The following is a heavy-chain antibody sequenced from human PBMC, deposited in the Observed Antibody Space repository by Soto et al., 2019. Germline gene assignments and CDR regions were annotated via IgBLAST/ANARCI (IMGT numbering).Heavy chain of an antibody. CDR3: TTGSIAAAGDAFDI. Sequence: GGSLRLSCAASGFTFSNAWMSWVRQAPGKGLEWVGRIKSKTDGGTTDYAAPVKGRFTISRDDSKNTLYLQMNSLKTEVTAVYYCTTGSIAAAGDAFDIWGQGTMVTVSS. J-gene: IGHJ3*02. V-gene: IGHV3-15*01. CDR1: GFTFSNAW. D-gene: IGHD6-13*01. CDR2: IKSKTDGGTT.